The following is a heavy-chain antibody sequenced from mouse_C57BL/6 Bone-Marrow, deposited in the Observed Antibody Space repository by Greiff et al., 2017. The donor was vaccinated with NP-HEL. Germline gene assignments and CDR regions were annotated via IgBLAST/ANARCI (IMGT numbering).Heavy chain of an antibody. D-gene: IGHD3-2*02. J-gene: IGHJ2*01. CDR3: AREDSSGWIDY. V-gene: IGHV1-52*01. CDR2: IDPSDSET. Sequence: VKLQQPGAELVRPGSSVKLSCKASGYTFTSYWMHWVKQRPIQGLEWIGNIDPSDSETHYNQKFKDKATLTVDKSSSTAYMQLSSLTSEDSAVYYCAREDSSGWIDYWGQGTTLTVSS. CDR1: GYTFTSYW.